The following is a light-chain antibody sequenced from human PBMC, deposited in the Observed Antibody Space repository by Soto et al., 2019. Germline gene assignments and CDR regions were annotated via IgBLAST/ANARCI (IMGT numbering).Light chain of an antibody. CDR3: QQYGSSPLT. CDR2: VAS. Sequence: EIVLTQSPGTLSLSPGERATLSCRASQSVNNNYLAWYQQKPGQAPRLLIYVASRRATGIPDRFSGSGSGTDFTITISRLEPEDFAVYSCQQYGSSPLTFGGGTKVEIK. CDR1: QSVNNNY. V-gene: IGKV3-20*01. J-gene: IGKJ4*01.